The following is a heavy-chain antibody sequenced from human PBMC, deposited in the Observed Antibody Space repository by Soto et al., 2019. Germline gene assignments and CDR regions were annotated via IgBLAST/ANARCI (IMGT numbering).Heavy chain of an antibody. D-gene: IGHD2-15*01. CDR3: ARDDGYCSGGSCYSPAFDI. CDR1: GFTFSSYD. V-gene: IGHV3-13*01. CDR2: IGTAGDT. J-gene: IGHJ3*02. Sequence: GGSLRLSCAASGFTFSSYDMHWVRQATGKGLEWVSAIGTAGDTYYPGSVKGRFTISRENAKNSLYLQMNSLRAEDTAVYYCARDDGYCSGGSCYSPAFDIWGQGTMVTVSS.